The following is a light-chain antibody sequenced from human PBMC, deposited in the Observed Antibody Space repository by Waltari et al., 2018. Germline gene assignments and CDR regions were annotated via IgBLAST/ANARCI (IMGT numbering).Light chain of an antibody. CDR3: QHYNGYPVT. J-gene: IGKJ4*01. CDR2: MAS. Sequence: DIQMTQSPSTLSASVGDRVTITCRASQSISTWLAWYQQKPGKDPKLLIYMASSLESGVSSRFSGSGSGTEFTLSISSLQPADSATYYCQHYNGYPVTFGGGTKVEIK. CDR1: QSISTW. V-gene: IGKV1-5*03.